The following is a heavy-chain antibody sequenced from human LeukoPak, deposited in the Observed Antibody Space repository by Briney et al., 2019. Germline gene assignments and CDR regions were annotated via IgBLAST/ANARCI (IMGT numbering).Heavy chain of an antibody. J-gene: IGHJ4*02. D-gene: IGHD2-8*01. Sequence: GGSLRLSCAASGITFSSYAMSWVRQAPGKGLEWVSAISGSGGSTYYADSVKGRFTISRDNSKNTLYLQMNSLRAEDTAVYYCTISGYCTNGECPTHYYWGQGTLVTVSS. V-gene: IGHV3-23*01. CDR1: GITFSSYA. CDR2: ISGSGGST. CDR3: TISGYCTNGECPTHYY.